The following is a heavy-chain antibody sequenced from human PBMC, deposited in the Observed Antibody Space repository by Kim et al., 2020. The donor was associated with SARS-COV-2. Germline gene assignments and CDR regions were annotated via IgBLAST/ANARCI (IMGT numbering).Heavy chain of an antibody. D-gene: IGHD2-15*01. CDR2: INAPGSGI. CDR1: GFSFSAYG. V-gene: IGHV3-48*02. Sequence: GGSLRLSCAASGFSFSAYGMNWVRQAPGGGLEWIAHINAPGSGIYYADSVKGRFTSSRDDVKTSVFLQMNSLRDEDTAIYYCTTDSEGSPDSDSWGQGTPVTVSS. J-gene: IGHJ4*02. CDR3: TTDSEGSPDSDS.